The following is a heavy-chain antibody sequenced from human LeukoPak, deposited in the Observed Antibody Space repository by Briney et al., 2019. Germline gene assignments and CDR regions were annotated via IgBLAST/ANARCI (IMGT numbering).Heavy chain of an antibody. V-gene: IGHV3-21*01. CDR2: ISSTGSYI. Sequence: PGGSLRLSCAASGFTFSTSNTNWVRQAPGKGLEWVSSISSTGSYIYFADSVKGRFTISRDNAKNSLYLQMNSLRAEDTAVYYCARDRLERHFYYYGMDVWGQGTTVTVSS. CDR3: ARDRLERHFYYYGMDV. D-gene: IGHD1-1*01. CDR1: GFTFSTSN. J-gene: IGHJ6*02.